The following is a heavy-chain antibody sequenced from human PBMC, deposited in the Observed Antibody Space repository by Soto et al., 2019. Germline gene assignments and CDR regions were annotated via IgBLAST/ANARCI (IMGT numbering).Heavy chain of an antibody. CDR2: IYYSGST. J-gene: IGHJ4*02. CDR3: ARNSGRSGYSGIDY. D-gene: IGHD3-3*01. Sequence: QVQLQESGPGLVKPSETLSLTCTVSGGSISSYYWSWIRQPPGKGLEWIGYIYYSGSTNYNPSLKSRVTISVETSKNQFSLRLSSVTAADTAVYYCARNSGRSGYSGIDYWGQGTLVTVSS. CDR1: GGSISSYY. V-gene: IGHV4-59*01.